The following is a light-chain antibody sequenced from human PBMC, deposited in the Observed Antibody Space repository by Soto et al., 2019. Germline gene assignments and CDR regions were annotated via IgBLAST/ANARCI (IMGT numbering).Light chain of an antibody. CDR2: EVD. CDR3: TSYTTLGTLGGV. Sequence: QSVLTQPASVSGSLGQSITISCTGTSNDIGAHYYVSWYQHHPGKAPKLIIFEVDRRPSGVSGRFSGSKSANTASLIISGLQPEDEADYYCTSYTTLGTLGGVFGGGTKVTVL. J-gene: IGLJ3*02. V-gene: IGLV2-14*01. CDR1: SNDIGAHYY.